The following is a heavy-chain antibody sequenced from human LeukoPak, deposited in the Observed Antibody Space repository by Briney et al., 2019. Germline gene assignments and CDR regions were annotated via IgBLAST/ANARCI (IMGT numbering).Heavy chain of an antibody. CDR2: IYYSGST. CDR3: ARWYYYDSSGMDV. D-gene: IGHD3-22*01. V-gene: IGHV4-59*01. CDR1: GGPPRGYF. J-gene: IGHJ6*02. Sequence: SETPSLTCTVSGGPPRGYFWSWIREPPGKGVEWCGCIYYSGSTHYNPSLKSRVIISVDTSKKPFSLKLSSVTAADTAVYYCARWYYYDSSGMDVWGQGTTVTVSS.